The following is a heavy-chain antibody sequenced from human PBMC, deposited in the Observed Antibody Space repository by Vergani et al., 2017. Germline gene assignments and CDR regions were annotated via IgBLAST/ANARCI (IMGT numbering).Heavy chain of an antibody. CDR1: GLTFSSYT. V-gene: IGHV3-23*01. Sequence: EVQLLESGGDLAQHGGSLRLSCRASGLTFSSYTMSWVRQAPGTGLEWVSGISGNGAFRYVAESVKGRFTISIDNSKNTIYLQMDSLIPDDTDNFYCVKDSPRYESGDYEPFYFDSLGQGTLVTVSP. CDR3: VKDSPRYESGDYEPFYFDS. J-gene: IGHJ4*02. D-gene: IGHD2-21*01. CDR2: ISGNGAFR.